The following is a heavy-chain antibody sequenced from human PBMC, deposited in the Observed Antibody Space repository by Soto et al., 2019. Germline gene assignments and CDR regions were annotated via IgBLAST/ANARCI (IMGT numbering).Heavy chain of an antibody. CDR3: ARPSIEYYYGSGSYYYFDY. J-gene: IGHJ4*02. Sequence: ASVKVSCKASGYTFTSYAMHWVRQAPGQRLEWMGWINAGNGNTKYSQKFQGRVTITRDTSASTAYMELSSLRSEDTAVYYCARPSIEYYYGSGSYYYFDYWGQGTLVTVSS. CDR2: INAGNGNT. V-gene: IGHV1-3*01. D-gene: IGHD3-10*01. CDR1: GYTFTSYA.